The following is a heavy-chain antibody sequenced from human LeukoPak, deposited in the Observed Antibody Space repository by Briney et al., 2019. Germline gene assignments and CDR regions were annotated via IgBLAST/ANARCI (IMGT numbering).Heavy chain of an antibody. CDR1: GGSINSYY. CDR2: IYSSGST. V-gene: IGHV4-59*08. J-gene: IGHJ4*02. Sequence: SETLSLTCTVSGGSINSYYWGWIRQPPGKGLEWMGYIYSSGSTNYNPSLKSRVTISVDTSKKQFSLKLSSVTAADTAVYYCARHYYDSSGSYSFDYWGQGALVTVSS. CDR3: ARHYYDSSGSYSFDY. D-gene: IGHD3-22*01.